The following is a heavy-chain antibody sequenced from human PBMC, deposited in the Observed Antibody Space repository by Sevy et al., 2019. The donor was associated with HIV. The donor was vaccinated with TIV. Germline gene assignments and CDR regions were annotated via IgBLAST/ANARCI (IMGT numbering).Heavy chain of an antibody. CDR2: IYPGDSDT. CDR3: ARTAAIRDWFDP. J-gene: IGHJ5*02. CDR1: GYSFTSYW. Sequence: GGSLRLSCKGSGYSFTSYWIGWVRQMPGKGLEWMGIIYPGDSDTRYSPSFQGQVTISADKSISTAYLQWSSLKASDTAMYYCARTAAIRDWFDPWGQGTLVTVSS. V-gene: IGHV5-51*01. D-gene: IGHD2-2*02.